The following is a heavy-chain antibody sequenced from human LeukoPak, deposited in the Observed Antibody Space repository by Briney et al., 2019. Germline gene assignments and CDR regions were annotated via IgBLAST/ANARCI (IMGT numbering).Heavy chain of an antibody. CDR2: INHSGST. V-gene: IGHV4-34*01. CDR3: AKGGGYCSSTSCYIRGWFDP. J-gene: IGHJ5*02. CDR1: GGSFSGYY. D-gene: IGHD2-2*02. Sequence: PSETLSLTCAVYGGSFSGYYWSWIRQPPGRGLEWIGEINHSGSTNYNPSLKSRVTISVDTSKNQFSLKLSSVTAADTAVYYCAKGGGYCSSTSCYIRGWFDPWGQGTLVTVSS.